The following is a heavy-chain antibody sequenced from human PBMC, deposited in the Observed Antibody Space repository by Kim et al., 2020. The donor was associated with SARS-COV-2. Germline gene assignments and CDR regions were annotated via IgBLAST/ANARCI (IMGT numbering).Heavy chain of an antibody. CDR1: GGSISSSGYY. CDR2: IYYSGST. J-gene: IGHJ3*02. CDR3: ARAPGVVPAARI. V-gene: IGHV4-39*01. D-gene: IGHD2-2*01. Sequence: SETLSLTCTVSGGSISSSGYYWGWIRQPPGKGLEWIGSIYYSGSTYYNPSLKSRVTISVDTSKNQFSLKLSSVTAADTAVYYCARAPGVVPAARIWGQGTMVTVPS.